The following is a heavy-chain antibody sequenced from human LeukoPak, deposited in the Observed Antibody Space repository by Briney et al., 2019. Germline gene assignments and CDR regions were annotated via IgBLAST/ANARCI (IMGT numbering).Heavy chain of an antibody. CDR1: GFTFSSYD. CDR3: ARHSWELHFDY. J-gene: IGHJ4*02. D-gene: IGHD1-26*01. Sequence: GGSLRLSCAASGFTFSSYDMHWVRQPTGKGLEWVSGIGIAGDTYSPGSVKGRFTISRENAKNSLYLQMNSLRAGDTAVYSCARHSWELHFDYWGQGTLVTVSS. V-gene: IGHV3-13*01. CDR2: IGIAGDT.